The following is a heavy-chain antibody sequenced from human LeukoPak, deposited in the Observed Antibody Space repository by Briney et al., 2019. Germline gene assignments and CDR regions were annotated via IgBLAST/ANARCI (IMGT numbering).Heavy chain of an antibody. Sequence: SVKVSCKASGYTFTGYYMHWVRQAPGQGLEWMGGIIPIFGTANYAQKFQGRVTITADKSTSTAYMELSSLRSEDTAVYYCARGRPTTSIAAAGVNWFDPWGQGTLVTVSS. V-gene: IGHV1-69*06. CDR3: ARGRPTTSIAAAGVNWFDP. J-gene: IGHJ5*02. CDR2: IIPIFGTA. D-gene: IGHD6-13*01. CDR1: GYTFTGYY.